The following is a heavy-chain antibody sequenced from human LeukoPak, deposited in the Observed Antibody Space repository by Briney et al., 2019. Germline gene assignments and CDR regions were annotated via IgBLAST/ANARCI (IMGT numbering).Heavy chain of an antibody. CDR2: IYYSGST. CDR1: GGSISSYY. V-gene: IGHV4-59*01. CDR3: ARGLHSISRPGFDY. D-gene: IGHD3-16*01. Sequence: SETLSLTCTVSGGSISSYYWSWIRQPPGKGLEWIGYIYYSGSTNYNPSLRSRVTISVDTPKNQFSLKLSSVTAADTAVYYCARGLHSISRPGFDYWGQGTLVTVSS. J-gene: IGHJ4*02.